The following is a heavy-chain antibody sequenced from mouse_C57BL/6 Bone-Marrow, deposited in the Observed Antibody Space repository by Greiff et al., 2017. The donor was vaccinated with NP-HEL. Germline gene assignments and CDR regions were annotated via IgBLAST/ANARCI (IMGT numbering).Heavy chain of an antibody. CDR2: IYPGNGDT. CDR3: AGPWFAY. Sequence: QVQLQQSGAELVRPGASVKMSCKASGYTFTSYNMHWVKQTPSQGLEWIGAIYPGNGDTSYNQKFKGKATLTVDKSSSTAYMQLSSLTSEDSAVYFWAGPWFAYWGQGTLVTVSA. CDR1: GYTFTSYN. V-gene: IGHV1-12*01. J-gene: IGHJ3*01.